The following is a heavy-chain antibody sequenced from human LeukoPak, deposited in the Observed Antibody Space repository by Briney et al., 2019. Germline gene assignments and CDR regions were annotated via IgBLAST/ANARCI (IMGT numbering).Heavy chain of an antibody. CDR1: GYTFTSYR. CDR2: IIPIFGTA. Sequence: ASVKVSCKASGYTFTSYRISWVRQAPGQGLEWMGGIIPIFGTANYAQKFQGRVTITADESTSTAYMELSSLRSEETAVYYCARDRVRNYDILTGYFDYWGQGTLVTVAS. CDR3: ARDRVRNYDILTGYFDY. D-gene: IGHD3-9*01. J-gene: IGHJ4*02. V-gene: IGHV1-69*13.